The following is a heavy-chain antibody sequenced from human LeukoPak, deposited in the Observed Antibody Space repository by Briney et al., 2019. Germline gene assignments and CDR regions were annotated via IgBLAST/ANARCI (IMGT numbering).Heavy chain of an antibody. Sequence: ASVKVSCKVSGYTLTELSMHWVRQAPGKGLEWMGGFDPEDGETIYAQKFQGRVTMTEDTSTDTAYMELSSLRSEDTAVYYCATQWELLRWFDPWGQGTLVTVSS. J-gene: IGHJ5*02. CDR1: GYTLTELS. D-gene: IGHD1-26*01. V-gene: IGHV1-24*01. CDR3: ATQWELLRWFDP. CDR2: FDPEDGET.